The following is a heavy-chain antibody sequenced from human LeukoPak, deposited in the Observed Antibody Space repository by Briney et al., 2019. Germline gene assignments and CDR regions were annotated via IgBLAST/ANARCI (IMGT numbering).Heavy chain of an antibody. Sequence: GGSLRLSCAASGFTFGSYAMSWVRQAPGKGLEWVSFISPSGDRTSNADSVEGRFTISRDNPRNTLYLQMNSLRDEDTAVYYGAIMHGYYDGSGYWVQWGQGTLVTVSS. D-gene: IGHD3-22*01. CDR3: AIMHGYYDGSGYWVQ. V-gene: IGHV3-23*01. CDR1: GFTFGSYA. CDR2: ISPSGDRT. J-gene: IGHJ4*02.